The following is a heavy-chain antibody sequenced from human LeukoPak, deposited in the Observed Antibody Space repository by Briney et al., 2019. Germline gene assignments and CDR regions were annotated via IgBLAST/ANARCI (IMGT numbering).Heavy chain of an antibody. D-gene: IGHD3-10*01. CDR3: ARGGVRGIAIEY. J-gene: IGHJ4*02. CDR2: IYSGGST. Sequence: GGSLRLSCAASGFAVSSSYMSWVRQAPGKGLEWVSLIYSGGSTDYTDSVKGRFTISRDNSKNTLYLQMISLRADDTAVYYCARGGVRGIAIEYWGQGALVTVSS. V-gene: IGHV3-53*01. CDR1: GFAVSSSY.